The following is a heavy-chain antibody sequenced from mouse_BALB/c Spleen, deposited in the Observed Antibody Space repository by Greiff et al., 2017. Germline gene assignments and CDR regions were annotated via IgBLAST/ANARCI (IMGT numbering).Heavy chain of an antibody. CDR1: SYTFTDYA. V-gene: IGHV1-67*01. CDR2: ISTYYGNT. Sequence: VQLQQSGPELVRPGVSVKISCKGSSYTFTDYAMHWVKQSHAKSLEWIGVISTYYGNTNYNQKFKGKATMTVDKSSSTAYMELARLTSEDSAVYYCAREGIDSSGWFAYWGQGTLVTVSA. D-gene: IGHD3-2*01. J-gene: IGHJ3*01. CDR3: AREGIDSSGWFAY.